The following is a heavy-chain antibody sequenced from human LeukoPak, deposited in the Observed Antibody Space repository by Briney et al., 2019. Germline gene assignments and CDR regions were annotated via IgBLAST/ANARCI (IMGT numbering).Heavy chain of an antibody. Sequence: SETLSLTCTVSGGSISSYYWSWIRQPPGKGLEWIGYIYYSVSTNYNPSLKSRVTISVDTSKNQFSLKLSSVTAADTAVYYCARSNYDILTGYPDHFDYWGQGTLVTVSS. V-gene: IGHV4-59*01. J-gene: IGHJ4*02. CDR1: GGSISSYY. D-gene: IGHD3-9*01. CDR2: IYYSVST. CDR3: ARSNYDILTGYPDHFDY.